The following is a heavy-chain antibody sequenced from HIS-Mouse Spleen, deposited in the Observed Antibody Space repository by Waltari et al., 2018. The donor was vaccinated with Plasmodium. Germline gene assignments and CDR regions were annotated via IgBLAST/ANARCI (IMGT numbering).Heavy chain of an antibody. D-gene: IGHD6-13*01. V-gene: IGHV3-7*01. CDR2: IKQDGSEK. CDR1: GFPFSSYW. Sequence: EVQLVESGVGLVQPGGSLRLSCAAPGFPFSSYWMSWVRQAPGKGLEWVANIKQDGSEKYYVDSVKGRFTISRDNAKNSLYLQMNSLRAEDTAVYYCASSWYWYFDLWGRGTLVTVSS. J-gene: IGHJ2*01. CDR3: ASSWYWYFDL.